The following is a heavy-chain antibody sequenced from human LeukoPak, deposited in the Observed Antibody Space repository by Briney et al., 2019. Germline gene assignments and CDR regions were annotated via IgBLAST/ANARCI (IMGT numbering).Heavy chain of an antibody. V-gene: IGHV3-30*18. CDR1: GFTFSSYG. D-gene: IGHD6-19*01. CDR3: AKEGVDEAVAGHEGFDP. Sequence: PGRSLRLSCAASGFTFSSYGMHWVRQAPGKGLEWVAVISYDGSNKYYADSVKGRFTISRDNSKNTLYLQMNSLRAEDTAVYYCAKEGVDEAVAGHEGFDPWGQGILVTVSS. J-gene: IGHJ5*02. CDR2: ISYDGSNK.